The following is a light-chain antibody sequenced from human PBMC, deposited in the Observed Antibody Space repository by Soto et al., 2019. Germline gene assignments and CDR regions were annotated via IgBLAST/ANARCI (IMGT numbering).Light chain of an antibody. CDR1: QSVSSK. V-gene: IGKV3-15*01. J-gene: IGKJ4*01. CDR2: GAS. Sequence: EIVMTQSPATLSVSPGERATLSCRASQSVSSKLVWYQQKPGQAPRLLIYGASTRATGIPARFSGSGSGTEFTLTIRCLQSEDFAVYYCQQYNNWPLTLGGGTKV. CDR3: QQYNNWPLT.